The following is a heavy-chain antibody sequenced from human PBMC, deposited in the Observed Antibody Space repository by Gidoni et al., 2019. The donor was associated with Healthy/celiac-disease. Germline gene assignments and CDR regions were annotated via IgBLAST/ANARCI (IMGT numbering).Heavy chain of an antibody. Sequence: QVQLQESGPGLVKPSQTLSLTCPVSGGPITSGGYSWSWIRQPPGKGLEWIGYIYYSGSTYYNPSLKSRVTISVDTSKNQFSLKLSSVTAADTAVYYCARGGMTTPLGRIDYWGQGTLVTVSS. CDR2: IYYSGST. V-gene: IGHV4-30-4*07. CDR1: GGPITSGGYS. CDR3: ARGGMTTPLGRIDY. J-gene: IGHJ4*02.